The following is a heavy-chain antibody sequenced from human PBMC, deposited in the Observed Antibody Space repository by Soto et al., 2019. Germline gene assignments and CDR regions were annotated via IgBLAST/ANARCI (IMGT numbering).Heavy chain of an antibody. CDR2: LSGSGAST. V-gene: IGHV3-23*01. CDR3: AKATTNGGWFNPFDS. CDR1: GFSFVNYA. J-gene: IGHJ4*02. Sequence: GGSLRLSCAASGFSFVNYAMNWVRQAPGKGLEWVSGLSGSGASTYYADSVKGRFTISRGNSRDTLFLQMNSLTADDTAVYYCAKATTNGGWFNPFDSWGQGALVTVSS. D-gene: IGHD6-19*01.